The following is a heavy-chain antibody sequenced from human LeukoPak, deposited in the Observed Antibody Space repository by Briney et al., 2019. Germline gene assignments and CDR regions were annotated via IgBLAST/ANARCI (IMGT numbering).Heavy chain of an antibody. CDR3: TRDRGIYYYDSSGYYAYYFDY. D-gene: IGHD3-22*01. J-gene: IGHJ4*02. V-gene: IGHV3-20*04. CDR2: INWNGGST. CDR1: GFTFDDYG. Sequence: GGSLRLSCAASGFTFDDYGMSWVRQAPGKGLEWVSGINWNGGSTGYADSVKGRFTISGDNAKNSLYLQMDSLRAEDTALYYCTRDRGIYYYDSSGYYAYYFDYWGQGTLVTVSS.